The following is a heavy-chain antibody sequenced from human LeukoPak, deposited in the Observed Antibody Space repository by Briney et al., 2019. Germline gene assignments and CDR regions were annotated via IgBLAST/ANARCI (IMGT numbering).Heavy chain of an antibody. D-gene: IGHD5-12*01. J-gene: IGHJ4*02. V-gene: IGHV4-59*08. CDR3: ASLRGYSGYDPFDY. Sequence: PSETLSLTCTVSGGSVSSYYWTWIRQPPGKGLEWLGYIYYSGSTNYNPSLKGRVTISVDTSKNQFSLKLSSVTAADTAVYYCASLRGYSGYDPFDYWGQGALVTVSS. CDR1: GGSVSSYY. CDR2: IYYSGST.